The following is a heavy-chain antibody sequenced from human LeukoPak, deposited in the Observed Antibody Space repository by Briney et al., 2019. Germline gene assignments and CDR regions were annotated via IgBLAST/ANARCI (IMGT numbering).Heavy chain of an antibody. CDR1: GFTFSDYY. CDR3: ARDNYGLDAFDI. CDR2: ISSSSSYI. D-gene: IGHD4-17*01. V-gene: IGHV3-11*06. Sequence: GGSLRLSCAASGFTFSDYYMSWIRQAPGKGLEWVSSISSSSSYIYYADSVKGRFTISRDNAKNSLYLQMNSLRAEDTAVYYCARDNYGLDAFDIWGQGTMVTVSS. J-gene: IGHJ3*02.